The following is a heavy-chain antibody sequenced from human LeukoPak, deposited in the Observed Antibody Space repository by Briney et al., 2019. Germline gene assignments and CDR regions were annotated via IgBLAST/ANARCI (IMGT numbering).Heavy chain of an antibody. D-gene: IGHD3-22*01. V-gene: IGHV1-3*01. CDR1: GYTFTSYA. CDR2: INAGNGNT. J-gene: IGHJ3*02. Sequence: ASVKVSCKASGYTFTSYAMHWVRQAPGQRLEWMGWINAGNGNTKYSQKFQGRVTITRDTSASTAYMELSSLRSEDTAVYYCARDTMIVVANDAFDIWGQGTMVTVSS. CDR3: ARDTMIVVANDAFDI.